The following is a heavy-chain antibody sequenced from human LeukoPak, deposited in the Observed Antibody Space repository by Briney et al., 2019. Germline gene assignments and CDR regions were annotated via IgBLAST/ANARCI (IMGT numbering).Heavy chain of an antibody. D-gene: IGHD3-10*01. J-gene: IGHJ5*02. CDR2: IYSSGST. Sequence: SETLSLTCTVSGGSISSYYWSWIRQPAGKGLEWIGRIYSSGSTDYNPSLKSRVTMSVDTSKNQFSLRLISVTDADTAVYYCARDSGTTGEVKFDPWGQGSLVTVSS. V-gene: IGHV4-4*07. CDR1: GGSISSYY. CDR3: ARDSGTTGEVKFDP.